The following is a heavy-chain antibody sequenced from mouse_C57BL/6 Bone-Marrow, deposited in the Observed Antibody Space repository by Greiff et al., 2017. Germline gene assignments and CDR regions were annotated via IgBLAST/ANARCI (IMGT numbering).Heavy chain of an antibody. D-gene: IGHD2-5*01. J-gene: IGHJ1*03. V-gene: IGHV1-55*01. CDR1: GYTFTSYW. CDR3: ARPYYSNYWYFDV. CDR2: IYPGSGST. Sequence: QVQLQQSGAELVKPGASVKMSCKASGYTFTSYWITWVKQRPGQGLERIGDIYPGSGSTNYNEKFKSKATLTVDTSSSTAYMQLSSLTSEDSAVYYCARPYYSNYWYFDVWGTGTTVTVSS.